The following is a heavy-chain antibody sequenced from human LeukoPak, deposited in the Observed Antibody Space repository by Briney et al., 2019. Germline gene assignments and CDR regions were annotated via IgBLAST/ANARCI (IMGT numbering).Heavy chain of an antibody. CDR1: GYSITNGYY. Sequence: SETLSLTCVVSGYSITNGYYWGWIRQPPGKGLEWIGRVYHSGSTDYNPSLESRVTISVDTSKNQFSLKLSSVTAADTAVYYCAKMGYNYGYDDWGQGSLVIVSS. CDR3: AKMGYNYGYDD. CDR2: VYHSGST. J-gene: IGHJ4*02. D-gene: IGHD5-18*01. V-gene: IGHV4-38-2*01.